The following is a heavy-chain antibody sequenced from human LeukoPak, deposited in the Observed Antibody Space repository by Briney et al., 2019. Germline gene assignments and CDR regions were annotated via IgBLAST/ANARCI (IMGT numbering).Heavy chain of an antibody. D-gene: IGHD3-10*01. CDR1: DGSFSEGY. Sequence: SETLSLTCAIYDGSFSEGYWSWIRQPPGKGLVWIGDINRSGTTNYNPSLKSRVTISVDTSKNQFSLKLSSVTAADTAVYYCARHQYYYGSGSYLGVYFFDYWGQGTLVTVSS. CDR3: ARHQYYYGSGSYLGVYFFDY. V-gene: IGHV4-34*01. J-gene: IGHJ4*02. CDR2: INRSGTT.